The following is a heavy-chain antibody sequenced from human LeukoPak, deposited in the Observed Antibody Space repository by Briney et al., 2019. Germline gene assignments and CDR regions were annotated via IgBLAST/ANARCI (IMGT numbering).Heavy chain of an antibody. CDR1: GFTFSSYS. Sequence: GGSLRLSCAASGFTFSSYSMNWVRQAPGKGLEWVSSISSSSSYRYYADSVKGRFTISRDNAKNSLYLQMNSLRAEDTAVYYYARDDPIDYGDYVFDYWGQGTLVTVSS. CDR2: ISSSSSYR. CDR3: ARDDPIDYGDYVFDY. V-gene: IGHV3-21*01. J-gene: IGHJ4*02. D-gene: IGHD4-17*01.